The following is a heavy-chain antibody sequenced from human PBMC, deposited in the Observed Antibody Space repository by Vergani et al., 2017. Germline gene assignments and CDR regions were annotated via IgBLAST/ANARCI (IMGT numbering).Heavy chain of an antibody. CDR3: ATRSYDRVDY. CDR2: IYSSGIT. Sequence: QLHLQESGPGLVKPSETLSLTCTVSGGSISSSSYYWNWIRQPAGKGLEWIGRIYSSGITNYNPSLKSRVTISIDTSKNQFSLKLNSVTAADTAVYYCATRSYDRVDYWGKGALVSVSS. D-gene: IGHD3-3*01. V-gene: IGHV4-61*02. CDR1: GGSISSSSYY. J-gene: IGHJ4*02.